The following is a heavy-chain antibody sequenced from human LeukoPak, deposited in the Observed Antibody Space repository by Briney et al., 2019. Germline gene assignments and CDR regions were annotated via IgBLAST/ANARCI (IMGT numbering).Heavy chain of an antibody. Sequence: PGGSLRLSCAASGFTVSDVYMNWVRQAPGKGLEWIGRIKSELHGGTTDFAAAVKGRFILSRDHSKNTVYLQMNSLKTEDTGVYYCTTDVSLWFVILLHWGQGTVVTVSS. D-gene: IGHD2/OR15-2a*01. J-gene: IGHJ4*02. CDR2: IKSELHGGTT. V-gene: IGHV3-15*01. CDR1: GFTVSDVY. CDR3: TTDVSLWFVILLH.